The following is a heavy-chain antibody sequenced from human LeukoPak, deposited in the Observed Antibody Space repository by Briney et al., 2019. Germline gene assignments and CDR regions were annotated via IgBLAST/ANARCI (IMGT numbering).Heavy chain of an antibody. D-gene: IGHD3-22*01. CDR2: INSDGSST. J-gene: IGHJ4*02. V-gene: IGHV3-74*01. Sequence: PGGSLRLSCAASGFTFSSYWMHWVRQAPGKGLVWVSRINSDGSSTSYADSVKGRFTISRDNSKNTLYLQMNSLRAEDTAVYYCANSYYYDSSGHYTISNLLDYWGQGTLVTVSS. CDR1: GFTFSSYW. CDR3: ANSYYYDSSGHYTISNLLDY.